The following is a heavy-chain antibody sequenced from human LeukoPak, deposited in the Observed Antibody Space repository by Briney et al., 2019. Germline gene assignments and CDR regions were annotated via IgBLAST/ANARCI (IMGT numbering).Heavy chain of an antibody. CDR1: GYTFTGYY. CDR2: INPNSGGT. CDR3: ASIDYDYVWGSYHYNFDY. J-gene: IGHJ4*02. Sequence: ASVEVSCKASGYTFTGYYMHWVRQAPGQGLEWMGWINPNSGGTNYAQKFQGRVTMTRDTSISTAYMELSRLRSDDTAVYYCASIDYDYVWGSYHYNFDYWGQGTLVTVSS. D-gene: IGHD3-16*02. V-gene: IGHV1-2*02.